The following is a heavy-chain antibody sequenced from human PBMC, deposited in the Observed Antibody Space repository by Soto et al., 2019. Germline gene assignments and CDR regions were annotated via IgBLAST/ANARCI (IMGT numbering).Heavy chain of an antibody. CDR1: GGSFSGYY. CDR3: ARDGSPDCSGGSCYSIDY. J-gene: IGHJ4*02. Sequence: QVQLQQWGAGLLKPSETLSLTCAVYGGSFSGYYWSWIRQSPGKGLEWIGEINHSGTTNYNPSLKSRVTISVDTSKTQFSLKLSSVTAADTAVYYCARDGSPDCSGGSCYSIDYWGQGTLVTVSS. V-gene: IGHV4-34*01. D-gene: IGHD2-15*01. CDR2: INHSGTT.